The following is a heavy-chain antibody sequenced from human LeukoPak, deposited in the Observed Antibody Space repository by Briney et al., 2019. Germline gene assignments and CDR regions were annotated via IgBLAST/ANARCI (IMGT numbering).Heavy chain of an antibody. D-gene: IGHD1-14*01. J-gene: IGHJ4*02. CDR2: LNGDGRT. CDR3: VRENNGIDY. Sequence: QPGGSLRRSCAVSGFSISKYLMDWGRQAPGQGPVWVSHLNGDGRTTYADSVKGRFTISRDNAKNTLYLQMDSLRAEDTAVYYCVRENNGIDYWGQGTLVTVSS. V-gene: IGHV3-74*03. CDR1: GFSISKYL.